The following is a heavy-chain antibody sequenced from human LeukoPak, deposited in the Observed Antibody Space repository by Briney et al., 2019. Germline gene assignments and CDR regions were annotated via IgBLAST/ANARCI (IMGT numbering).Heavy chain of an antibody. D-gene: IGHD2-2*01. CDR1: GYTFTSFA. Sequence: GASVKVSYKASGYTFTSFAIGWVRQAPGQGLEWMGWISGYNGNTNYAQKLQGRVTMTTDTSTSTAYMELRSLRSVDTAVYYCARVRLYQNCFDPWGQGTLVIVSS. J-gene: IGHJ5*02. CDR3: ARVRLYQNCFDP. CDR2: ISGYNGNT. V-gene: IGHV1-18*01.